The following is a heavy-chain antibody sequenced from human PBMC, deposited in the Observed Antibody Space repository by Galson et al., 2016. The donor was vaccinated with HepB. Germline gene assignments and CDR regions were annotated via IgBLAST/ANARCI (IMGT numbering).Heavy chain of an antibody. CDR2: IYYSGNT. CDR1: GGSISTYY. V-gene: IGHV4-59*01. CDR3: ARERGGDSGYDHNWFDP. J-gene: IGHJ5*02. Sequence: ETLSLTCSVSGGSISTYYWSWIRQPPGKGLEWIGYIYYSGNTKYNPSLKSRVTISVDPSKNQLSLKLSSVTAADTAMYYCARERGGDSGYDHNWFDPWGHGTQGTVSS. D-gene: IGHD5-12*01.